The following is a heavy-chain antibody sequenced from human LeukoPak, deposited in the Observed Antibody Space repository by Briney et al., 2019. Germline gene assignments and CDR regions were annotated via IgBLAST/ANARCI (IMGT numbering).Heavy chain of an antibody. CDR2: IYYSGST. Sequence: SETLSLTCTVSGGSISSHYWSWIRQPPGKGLEWIGYIYYSGSTNYNPSLKSRVTISVDTSKNQFSLKLSSVTAADTAVYYCAREYDPSARGYSSSWYSFDPWGQGTLVTVSS. J-gene: IGHJ5*02. CDR1: GGSISSHY. V-gene: IGHV4-59*11. D-gene: IGHD6-13*01. CDR3: AREYDPSARGYSSSWYSFDP.